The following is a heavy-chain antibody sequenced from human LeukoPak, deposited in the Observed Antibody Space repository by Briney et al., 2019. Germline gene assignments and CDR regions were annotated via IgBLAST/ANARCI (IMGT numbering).Heavy chain of an antibody. D-gene: IGHD2-2*03. V-gene: IGHV3-23*01. Sequence: GGSLRLSCTASGFTFSNYGMNWVRQAPGKGLEWVSGIIPSGGTTYYADSVKGRFTISRDNSQNTMYLQMNSLRAEDTALYFCAKDSGWILFDDWGQGALVTVSS. CDR2: IIPSGGTT. CDR3: AKDSGWILFDD. CDR1: GFTFSNYG. J-gene: IGHJ4*02.